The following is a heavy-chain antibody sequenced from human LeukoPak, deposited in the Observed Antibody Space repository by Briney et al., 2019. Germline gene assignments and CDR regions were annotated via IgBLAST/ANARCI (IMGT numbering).Heavy chain of an antibody. Sequence: PSETLSLTCTVSGGSISSYYWSWIRQPPGKGLEWLGYIYYSGSTNYNPSLKSRVTISVDTSKNQFSLKLSSVTAADTAVYYFARTDYYYDSSGYYYWGQGTLVTVSS. V-gene: IGHV4-59*01. CDR3: ARTDYYYDSSGYYY. CDR2: IYYSGST. D-gene: IGHD3-22*01. CDR1: GGSISSYY. J-gene: IGHJ4*02.